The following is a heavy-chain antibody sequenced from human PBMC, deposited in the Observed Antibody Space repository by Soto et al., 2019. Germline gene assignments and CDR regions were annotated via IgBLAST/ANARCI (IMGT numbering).Heavy chain of an antibody. J-gene: IGHJ6*02. V-gene: IGHV1-69*01. CDR2: IIPIFGTA. Sequence: QVQLVQSGAEVKKPGSSVKVSCKASGGTFSSYAISWVRQAPGQGLEWMGGIIPIFGTANYEQKFQGRVTITADESTSTAYMELSRLRSEDTAVYYCARSNIVVVPAAKIDFYGMDVWCQGTTVTVSS. CDR1: GGTFSSYA. CDR3: ARSNIVVVPAAKIDFYGMDV. D-gene: IGHD2-2*01.